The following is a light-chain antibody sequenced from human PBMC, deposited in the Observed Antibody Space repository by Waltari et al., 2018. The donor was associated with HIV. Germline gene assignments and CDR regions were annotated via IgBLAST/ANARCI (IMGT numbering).Light chain of an antibody. CDR1: QSVSRSY. Sequence: EIVLTQSPGTLSLSPGESATLSCRASQSVSRSYLAWYQQKPGQAPRLLIYGASSRATGIPDRFSGSGSGTDITLAISRLEPEDFAVYYCQQYGSSPPLTFGGGTKVEIK. V-gene: IGKV3-20*01. CDR3: QQYGSSPPLT. J-gene: IGKJ4*01. CDR2: GAS.